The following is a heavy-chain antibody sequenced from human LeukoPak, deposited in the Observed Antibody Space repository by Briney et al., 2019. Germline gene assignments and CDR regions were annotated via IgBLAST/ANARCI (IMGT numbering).Heavy chain of an antibody. CDR1: GYTFTSYY. J-gene: IGHJ5*02. D-gene: IGHD6-13*01. CDR3: ARVGRSSWYTDGPENNWFDP. Sequence: ASVKVSCKASGYTFTSYYMHWVRQAPGQGLEWMGIINPSGGSTSYAQKFQGRVTMTRDMSTGTVYMELSSLRSEDTAVYYCARVGRSSWYTDGPENNWFDPWGQGTLVTVSS. CDR2: INPSGGST. V-gene: IGHV1-46*01.